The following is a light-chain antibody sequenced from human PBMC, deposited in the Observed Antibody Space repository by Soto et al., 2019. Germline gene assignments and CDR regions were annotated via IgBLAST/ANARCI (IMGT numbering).Light chain of an antibody. CDR2: GKD. CDR1: RSNIGAGYD. CDR3: SSFVHKNNLL. V-gene: IGLV1-40*01. J-gene: IGLJ2*01. Sequence: QPVLTQPPSVSGTPGQRVSISCTGSRSNIGAGYDVHWYLQLPGTAPKLLINGKDNRPSGVPDRYSVSRSGNTASLTISGLQAEDEADYYCSSFVHKNNLLFGGGTKLTVL.